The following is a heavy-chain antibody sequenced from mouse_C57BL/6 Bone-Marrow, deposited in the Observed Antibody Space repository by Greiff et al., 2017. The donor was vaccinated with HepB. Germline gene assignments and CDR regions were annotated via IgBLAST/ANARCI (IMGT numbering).Heavy chain of an antibody. J-gene: IGHJ2*01. CDR2: IYPGSGNT. V-gene: IGHV1-76*01. Sequence: QVQLQQSGAELVRPGASVKLSCKASGYTFTDYYINWVKQRPGQGLEWIARIYPGSGNTYYNEKFKGKATLTAEKSSSTAYMQLSSLTSEDSAVYFCASIYYYGSSPYYFDYWGQGTTLTVSS. CDR1: GYTFTDYY. CDR3: ASIYYYGSSPYYFDY. D-gene: IGHD1-1*01.